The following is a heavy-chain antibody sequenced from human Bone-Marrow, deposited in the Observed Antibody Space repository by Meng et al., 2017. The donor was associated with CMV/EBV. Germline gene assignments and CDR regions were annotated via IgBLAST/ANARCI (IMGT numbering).Heavy chain of an antibody. Sequence: GESLKISCAASEFTVSRNYMNWVRQAPGKGLEWVGRIKSKTDGGTTDYAASVKGRFTISRDDSKNTLSLQMNSLKTEDTAVYFCSTGGYSSGWACWGPGHRVNGAS. CDR1: EFTVSRNY. CDR2: IKSKTDGGTT. D-gene: IGHD6-19*01. V-gene: IGHV3-15*05. CDR3: STGGYSSGWAC. J-gene: IGHJ4*02.